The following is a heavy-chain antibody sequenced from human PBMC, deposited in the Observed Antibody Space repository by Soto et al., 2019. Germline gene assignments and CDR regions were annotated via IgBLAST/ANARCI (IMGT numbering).Heavy chain of an antibody. CDR1: GFTFSSYS. J-gene: IGHJ4*02. V-gene: IGHV3-21*01. CDR2: ISSSSSYI. D-gene: IGHD5-18*01. CDR3: ARDLDTAMPLDY. Sequence: GGSLTLSCAASGFTFSSYSMNWVRQAPGKGLEWVSSISSSSSYIYYADSVKGRFTISRDNAKNSLYLQMNSLRAEDTAVYYCARDLDTAMPLDYWGQGTLVTVSS.